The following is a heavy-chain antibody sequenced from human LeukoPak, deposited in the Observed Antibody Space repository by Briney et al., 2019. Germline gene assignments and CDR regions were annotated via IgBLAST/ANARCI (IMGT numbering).Heavy chain of an antibody. CDR1: GFTFSSYG. CDR3: ARDEVGYDSSGYYYAY. D-gene: IGHD3-22*01. CDR2: IWYDGSNK. Sequence: GGSLRLSCAASGFTFSSYGMHWVRQAPGKGLEWVAVIWYDGSNKYYADSVKGRFTISRDNSKNTLYLQMNSLRAEDTAVYYCARDEVGYDSSGYYYAYWGQGTLATVSS. J-gene: IGHJ4*02. V-gene: IGHV3-33*01.